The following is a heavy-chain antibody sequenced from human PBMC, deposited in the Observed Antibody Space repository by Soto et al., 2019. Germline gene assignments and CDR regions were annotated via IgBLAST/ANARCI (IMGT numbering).Heavy chain of an antibody. D-gene: IGHD5-18*01. V-gene: IGHV3-15*01. J-gene: IGHJ5*02. CDR1: GFTFSNAW. CDR2: IRSKTDGGTT. Sequence: LRLSCAASGFTFSNAWMSWVRQAPGKGLEWVGRIRSKTDGGTTDYAAPVKGRFTISRDDSRDTLYLQMDSLKTEDTAAYYCSTDGYSYDPMRGSWGQGTLVTVSS. CDR3: STDGYSYDPMRGS.